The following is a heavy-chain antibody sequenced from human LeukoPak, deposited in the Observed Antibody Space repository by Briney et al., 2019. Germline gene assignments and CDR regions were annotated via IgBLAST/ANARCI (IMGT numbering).Heavy chain of an antibody. Sequence: SVKVSCKASGGTFSSYAISWVRQAPGQGLEWMGGIIPIFGTANYAQKFQGRVTITADKSTGTAYMELSSLRSEDTAVYYCARLYGNYQNYFDYWGQGTLVTVSS. CDR2: IIPIFGTA. V-gene: IGHV1-69*06. D-gene: IGHD1-7*01. CDR3: ARLYGNYQNYFDY. J-gene: IGHJ4*02. CDR1: GGTFSSYA.